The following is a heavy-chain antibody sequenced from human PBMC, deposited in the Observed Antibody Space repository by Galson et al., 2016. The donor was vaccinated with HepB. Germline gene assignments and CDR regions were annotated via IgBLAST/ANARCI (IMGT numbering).Heavy chain of an antibody. J-gene: IGHJ4*02. V-gene: IGHV3-74*01. CDR1: GFPFSKYW. D-gene: IGHD6-13*01. CDR2: INTDGSST. CDR3: TRVHREGIAAAGFQI. Sequence: SLRLSCAASGFPFSKYWMRWVRQAPGKGLVWVSRINTDGSSTTYADSVRGRFTISRDNAKNTLYLQMNSLRAEDTALYYCTRVHREGIAAAGFQIWGQGTLATVSS.